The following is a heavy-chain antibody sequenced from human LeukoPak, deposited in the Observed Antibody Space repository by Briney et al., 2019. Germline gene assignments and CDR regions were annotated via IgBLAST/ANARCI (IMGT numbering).Heavy chain of an antibody. CDR1: GFTFGDHA. CDR2: IRSKAYGGTT. J-gene: IGHJ4*02. V-gene: IGHV3-49*04. CDR3: TRDSGYSYGYVLDY. Sequence: GGSLRLSCTASGFTFGDHAMSWVRQAPGKGLEWVGFIRSKAYGGTTEYAASVKGRFTISRDDSKSIAYLQMNSLKTEDTAVYYCTRDSGYSYGYVLDYWGQGTLVTVSS. D-gene: IGHD5-18*01.